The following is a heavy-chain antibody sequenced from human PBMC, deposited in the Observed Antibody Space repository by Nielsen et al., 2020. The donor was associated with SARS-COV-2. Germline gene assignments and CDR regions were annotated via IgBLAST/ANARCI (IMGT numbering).Heavy chain of an antibody. Sequence: VRQAPGKGLEWVSAISGSGGSTYYADSVKGRFTISRDNSKNTLYLQMNSLRAEDTAVYYCATLGYCGSTSCYRGGNYYYYYGMDVWGQGTTVTVSS. V-gene: IGHV3-23*01. CDR2: ISGSGGST. D-gene: IGHD2-2*02. CDR3: ATLGYCGSTSCYRGGNYYYYYGMDV. J-gene: IGHJ6*02.